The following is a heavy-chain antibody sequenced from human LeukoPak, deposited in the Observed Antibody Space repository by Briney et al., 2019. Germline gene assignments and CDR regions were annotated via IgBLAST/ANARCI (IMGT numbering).Heavy chain of an antibody. V-gene: IGHV1-18*01. CDR1: GYTFTSYG. D-gene: IGHD3-22*01. CDR3: ARRRITMIVVVRDDAFDI. CDR2: ISAYNGNT. J-gene: IGHJ3*02. Sequence: GASVKVSCKASGYTFTSYGISWVRQAPGQGLEWMGWISAYNGNTNYAQKLQGRVTMTTDTSTSTAYMELRSLRSDDTAVYYCARRRITMIVVVRDDAFDIWGQGTMVTVPS.